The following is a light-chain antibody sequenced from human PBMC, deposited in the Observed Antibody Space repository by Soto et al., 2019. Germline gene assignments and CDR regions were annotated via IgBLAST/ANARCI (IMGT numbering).Light chain of an antibody. V-gene: IGLV1-51*01. CDR2: DNY. J-gene: IGLJ2*01. Sequence: QSVLTQPPSVSAAPGQKVTISCSGSSSNIGNNDVSWYQQFPGTAPKLLIYDNYKRPSGIPDRFSGSKSGTSATLHISGLLTWDEADYYCGTWDSSLRGVFVGGTKVTVL. CDR3: GTWDSSLRGV. CDR1: SSNIGNND.